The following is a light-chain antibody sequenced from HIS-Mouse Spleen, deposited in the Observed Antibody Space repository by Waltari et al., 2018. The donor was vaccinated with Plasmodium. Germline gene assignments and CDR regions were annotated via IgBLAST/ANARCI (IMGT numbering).Light chain of an antibody. CDR3: QQYDNLSLT. CDR2: DAS. V-gene: IGKV1-33*01. Sequence: DIQMTQSPSSLSASVGDRVTITCQASQDISNYLNWYQQKPGKAPKLLIYDASNLETGVPSRFSGSGSGTGFTFTISSLQPEDIATYYCQQYDNLSLTFGGGAKVESK. CDR1: QDISNY. J-gene: IGKJ4*01.